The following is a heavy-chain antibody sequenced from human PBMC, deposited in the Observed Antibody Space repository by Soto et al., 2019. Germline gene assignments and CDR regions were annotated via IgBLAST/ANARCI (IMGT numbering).Heavy chain of an antibody. J-gene: IGHJ4*02. CDR3: AKERGTPRQCLIDPLDY. Sequence: QVQLVESGGGVVQPGSSLRVSCAASGFTFSIYAMHWVRQAPGTGLEWVAVITYGGTKTYYADSVKGRFTISRDNSKNTVYLQLTSLRDEDTAVYYCAKERGTPRQCLIDPLDYWGQGTLVTVSP. CDR1: GFTFSIYA. V-gene: IGHV3-30*18. D-gene: IGHD6-19*01. CDR2: ITYGGTKT.